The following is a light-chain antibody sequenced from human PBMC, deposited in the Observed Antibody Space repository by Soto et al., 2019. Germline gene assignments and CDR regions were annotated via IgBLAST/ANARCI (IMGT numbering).Light chain of an antibody. J-gene: IGKJ5*01. CDR1: QRLSSN. V-gene: IGKV3-15*01. CDR3: QQYNDWPPIT. CDR2: GAS. Sequence: EIMLTQSPVTLSVSPGERVTLSFRASQRLSSNLAWYQQRPGQAPRLLIYGASIRATDIPARVSGSGSGTEFTLTISSLQSEDFAVYYCQQYNDWPPITFGQGTRWRL.